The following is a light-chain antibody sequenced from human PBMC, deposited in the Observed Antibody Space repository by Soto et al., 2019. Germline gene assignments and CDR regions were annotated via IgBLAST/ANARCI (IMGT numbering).Light chain of an antibody. CDR2: SNN. J-gene: IGLJ3*02. CDR1: SSNIGAGYD. Sequence: QSVLTQPPSVSGAPGQRVTISCAGSSSNIGAGYDVHWYQHLPGTAPRLLIYSNNNRPSGVPGRFSGSKSGTSASLAITGLQAEDEAEYYCQSYDSSLSTLGWVFGGGTKLTVL. CDR3: QSYDSSLSTLGWV. V-gene: IGLV1-40*01.